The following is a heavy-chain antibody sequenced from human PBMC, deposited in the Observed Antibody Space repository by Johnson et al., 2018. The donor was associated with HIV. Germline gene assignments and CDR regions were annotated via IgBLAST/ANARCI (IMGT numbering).Heavy chain of an antibody. D-gene: IGHD1-1*01. CDR2: INWNGDNT. Sequence: VQLVESGGGVVRPGGSLRLSCAASGFNFDDYGMSWVRQAPGKGLDWVSGINWNGDNTGSADSVKGRFTISRDNAKNSLYLQMNSLRVEDTALYYCARDPGSPGAFDIWGQGTMVTVSS. CDR1: GFNFDDYG. J-gene: IGHJ3*02. V-gene: IGHV3-20*04. CDR3: ARDPGSPGAFDI.